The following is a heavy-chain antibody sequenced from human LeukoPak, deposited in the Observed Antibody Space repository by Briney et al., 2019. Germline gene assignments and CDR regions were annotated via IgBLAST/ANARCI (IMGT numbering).Heavy chain of an antibody. V-gene: IGHV3-23*01. CDR1: GYTFSSYA. D-gene: IGHD6-13*01. CDR3: ARTIAQYTNTWLYYYYGLDV. Sequence: PGGSLRLSCPASGYTFSSYAMSCVRHAPGKGLEWLSAIRARGGSTYYADSVKGRFTISRDNSETTLYRQMNSLGADDTALYYCARTIAQYTNTWLYYYYGLDVWGQGTTVTVSS. J-gene: IGHJ6*02. CDR2: IRARGGST.